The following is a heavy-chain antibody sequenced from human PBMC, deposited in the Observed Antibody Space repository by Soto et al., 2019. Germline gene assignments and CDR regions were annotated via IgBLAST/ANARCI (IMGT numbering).Heavy chain of an antibody. J-gene: IGHJ6*02. CDR3: ARDKDRNYGILNYYHGMDV. CDR2: ISSRGDIM. V-gene: IGHV3-48*03. D-gene: IGHD1-7*01. CDR1: GFTFSTYE. Sequence: EVQLVESGGGLVQPGGSLRLSCEASGFTFSTYEINWVRQAPGKGLEWVSYISSRGDIMFYADSVKGRLIISRDNAKDALYLQMNSPRAEDTAVYYCARDKDRNYGILNYYHGMDVWGQGTKVTVSS.